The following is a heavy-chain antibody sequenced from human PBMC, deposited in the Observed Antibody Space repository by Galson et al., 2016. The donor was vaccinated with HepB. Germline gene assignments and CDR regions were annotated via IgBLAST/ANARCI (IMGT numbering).Heavy chain of an antibody. CDR2: ISSSSGTI. CDR3: ARATDVPSGYGGGIFDM. V-gene: IGHV3-48*02. D-gene: IGHD6-13*01. J-gene: IGHJ3*02. CDR1: GFTFSTYT. Sequence: SLRLSCAASGFTFSTYTMNWVRQAPGKGLEWVSYISSSSGTIYYVDSVTGRFTISRDSAKNSLYLQMNSLRDEDTAVYFCARATDVPSGYGGGIFDMLGQGTVVPVSS.